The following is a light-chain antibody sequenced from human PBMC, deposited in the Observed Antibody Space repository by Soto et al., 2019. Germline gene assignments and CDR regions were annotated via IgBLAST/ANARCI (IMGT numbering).Light chain of an antibody. V-gene: IGLV4-69*01. J-gene: IGLJ2*01. Sequence: QSVLTQSPSASASLGASVKLTCTLSSGHSNYVIAWHQQQPEKGPRYLMKLNSDGSHSKGDGIPDRFSGSSSGAERYLTISSLQSEDEADYYWQTWDTGIRVFGGGTKLTVL. CDR2: LNSDGSH. CDR1: SGHSNYV. CDR3: QTWDTGIRV.